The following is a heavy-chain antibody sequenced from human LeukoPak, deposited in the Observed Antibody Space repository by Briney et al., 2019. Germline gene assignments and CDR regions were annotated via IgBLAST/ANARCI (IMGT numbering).Heavy chain of an antibody. J-gene: IGHJ4*02. D-gene: IGHD3-22*01. V-gene: IGHV1-69*04. Sequence: SVTVSCKASGGTFSSYAISWVRQAPGQGLEWMGRIIPILGIANYAQKFQGRVTITADKSMSTAYMELSSLRSEDTAVYYCARAGYYDSSGYYWGTPQHYWGQGTLVTVSS. CDR1: GGTFSSYA. CDR3: ARAGYYDSSGYYWGTPQHY. CDR2: IIPILGIA.